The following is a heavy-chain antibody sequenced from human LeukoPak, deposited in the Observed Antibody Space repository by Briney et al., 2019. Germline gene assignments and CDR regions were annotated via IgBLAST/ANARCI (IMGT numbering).Heavy chain of an antibody. CDR1: GFIFSHFG. D-gene: IGHD3-10*01. J-gene: IGHJ4*02. CDR2: IQSDGSQE. V-gene: IGHV3-33*01. Sequence: QPGGSLRLSCATSGFIFSHFGMHWVRQAPGKGLEWVAAIQSDGSQEYFADSVKGRSTISRDKSKSTMYLQIDTLTAEDTAVYYCARDSCLIKTCLDYWGQGTLVTVSS. CDR3: ARDSCLIKTCLDY.